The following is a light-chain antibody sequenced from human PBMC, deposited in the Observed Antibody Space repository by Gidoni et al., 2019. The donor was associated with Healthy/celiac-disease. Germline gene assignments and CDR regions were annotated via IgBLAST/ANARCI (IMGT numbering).Light chain of an antibody. Sequence: AIQMTQSPSSLSASVGDRVTITCRASQGIRNDLGWYQQKPGKAPKLLIYAASSLQSGVPSRFSGSGSGTDFTLTISSLQPEDFATYYCLQDYNYPPIFTFXPXTKVDIK. CDR2: AAS. CDR1: QGIRND. V-gene: IGKV1-6*01. CDR3: LQDYNYPPIFT. J-gene: IGKJ3*01.